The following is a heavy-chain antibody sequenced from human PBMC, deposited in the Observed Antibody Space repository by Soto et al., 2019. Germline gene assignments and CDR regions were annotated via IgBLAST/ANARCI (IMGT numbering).Heavy chain of an antibody. D-gene: IGHD2-15*01. CDR2: IDPDKGNT. CDR3: ARDSGIVALYALDV. V-gene: IGHV1-3*01. CDR1: GYTFSNYP. Sequence: ASVKVSCKAFGYTFSNYPIHWVRQAPGQRLEWLGWIDPDKGNTKYSQTFQGRVTITRDTSARTAYVEVSSLNSEDTAVHYCARDSGIVALYALDVWGQGTTVTVSS. J-gene: IGHJ6*02.